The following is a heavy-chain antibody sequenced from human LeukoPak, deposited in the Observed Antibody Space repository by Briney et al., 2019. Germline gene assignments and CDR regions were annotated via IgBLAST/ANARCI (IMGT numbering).Heavy chain of an antibody. CDR1: GGSISSGGHY. J-gene: IGHJ4*02. CDR3: ARGGEMATTKFFDY. Sequence: SETLSLTCTVSGGSISSGGHYWSWIRQPAGKGLEWIGRIYTSGSTDYKPSLKSRVTISVDTSKNQFSLKLSSVTAADTAVYYCARGGEMATTKFFDYWGQGTLVTASS. D-gene: IGHD5-24*01. V-gene: IGHV4-61*02. CDR2: IYTSGST.